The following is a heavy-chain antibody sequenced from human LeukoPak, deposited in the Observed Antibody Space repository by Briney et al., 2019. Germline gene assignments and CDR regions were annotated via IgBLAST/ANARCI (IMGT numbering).Heavy chain of an antibody. CDR1: GYSFTSYW. CDR2: IYPGDSDT. D-gene: IGHD6-6*01. J-gene: IGHJ6*03. CDR3: ARRKGSSSDYYYYYMDV. Sequence: GESLKISCKGSGYSFTSYWIGWVRQMPGKGLEWMGIIYPGDSDTRYSPSFQGQVTISADKSISTAYLQWSSLKASDTAMYYCARRKGSSSDYYYYYMDVWGKGTTVTVS. V-gene: IGHV5-51*01.